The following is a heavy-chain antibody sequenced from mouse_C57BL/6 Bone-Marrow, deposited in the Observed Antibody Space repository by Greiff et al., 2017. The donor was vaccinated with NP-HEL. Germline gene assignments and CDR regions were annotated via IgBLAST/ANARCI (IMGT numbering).Heavy chain of an antibody. V-gene: IGHV1-80*01. CDR3: ARWGPPYAMDY. CDR2: IYPGDGDT. CDR1: GYAFSSYW. J-gene: IGHJ4*01. Sequence: VQLQQSGAELVKPGASVKISCKASGYAFSSYWMNWVKQRPGKGLEWIGQIYPGDGDTNYNGKFKGKATLTADKSSSTAYMQLSSLTSEDSAVYFCARWGPPYAMDYWGQGTSVTVSS.